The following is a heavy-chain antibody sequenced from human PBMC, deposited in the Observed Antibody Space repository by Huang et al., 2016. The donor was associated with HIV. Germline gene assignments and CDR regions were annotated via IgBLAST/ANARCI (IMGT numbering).Heavy chain of an antibody. J-gene: IGHJ4*02. CDR2: MNPTSGNT. CDR1: GYTFSNYD. D-gene: IGHD2-15*01. CDR3: ATLPPVNYGRSGGRVRDY. V-gene: IGHV1-8*01. Sequence: QVQLVQSGAEVKKPGASVKVSCKASGYTFSNYDINWVRQAPGQGLEWVGGMNPTSGNTGYARKCQGRVTMTRSTSISTAYMELSRLRFEDTAVYYCATLPPVNYGRSGGRVRDYWGQGSLVTVSS.